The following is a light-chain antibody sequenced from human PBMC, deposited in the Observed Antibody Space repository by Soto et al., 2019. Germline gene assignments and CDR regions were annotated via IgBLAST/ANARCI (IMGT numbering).Light chain of an antibody. CDR3: QQYDRWPVT. V-gene: IGKV3-15*01. Sequence: EIVLTQSPATLSVSPGERVTFSCRASQSVTTNLAWYQHKPGQSPRLLISGASTGASGIPPRFSGSGSGTEFTLTIDRLQSADFAVYNCQQYDRWPVTFGGGTKVDIK. J-gene: IGKJ4*01. CDR2: GAS. CDR1: QSVTTN.